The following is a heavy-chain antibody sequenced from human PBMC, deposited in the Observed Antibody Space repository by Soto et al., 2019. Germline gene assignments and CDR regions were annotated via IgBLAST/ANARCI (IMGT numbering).Heavy chain of an antibody. Sequence: QVQLVESGGGVVQPGKSLRLSCAASGFTFSSYAMHCARQAPGKGLEWVTVISIRGGDEYYAESVRGRFTISRDDSKNTLYLQMDSLEDTAVYYCARGTIVARQHLDYWGQGTLVTVSS. CDR2: ISIRGGDE. CDR1: GFTFSSYA. J-gene: IGHJ4*02. V-gene: IGHV3-30*03. D-gene: IGHD6-6*01. CDR3: ARGTIVARQHLDY.